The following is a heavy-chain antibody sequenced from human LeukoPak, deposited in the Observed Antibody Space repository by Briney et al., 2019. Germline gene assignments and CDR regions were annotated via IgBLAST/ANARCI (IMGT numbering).Heavy chain of an antibody. D-gene: IGHD1-26*01. J-gene: IGHJ5*02. CDR1: GFTFSDYY. V-gene: IGHV3-11*01. Sequence: GGSLRLSCAASGFTFSDYYMSWIRQAPGKGLEWVSYISSSGSTIYYADSVKGRFTISRDNAKNSLYLQMNSLRAEDTAVYYCAKGRYSGSYYNWFDPWGQGTLVTVSS. CDR3: AKGRYSGSYYNWFDP. CDR2: ISSSGSTI.